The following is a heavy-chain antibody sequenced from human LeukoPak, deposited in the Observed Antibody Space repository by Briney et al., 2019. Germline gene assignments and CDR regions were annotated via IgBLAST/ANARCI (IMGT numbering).Heavy chain of an antibody. CDR2: NYYSVST. J-gene: IGHJ5*02. CDR3: ARQPGPHLPAMVTEGGFDP. V-gene: IGHV4-39*01. CDR1: GGSISSSNYH. Sequence: SDTLSLPCTVSGGSISSSNYHWGWIRQPPGKSLGWIGSNYYSVSTYYYPSLKSRVTISVDTSKNQFSLKLSSVTAADTAVYYCARQPGPHLPAMVTEGGFDPWGQGTLVTVSS. D-gene: IGHD5-18*01.